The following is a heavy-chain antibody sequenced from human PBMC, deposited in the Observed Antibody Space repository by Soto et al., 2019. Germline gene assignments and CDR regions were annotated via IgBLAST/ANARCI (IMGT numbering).Heavy chain of an antibody. CDR3: ARVGLRCYDSSGYPYYFDY. CDR1: GFTFSDYY. D-gene: IGHD3-22*01. Sequence: GGSLRLSCAASGFTFSDYYMSWIRQAPGKGLEWVSYISSSSSYTNYADSVKGRFTISRDNAKNSLYLQMNSLRAEDTAVYYCARVGLRCYDSSGYPYYFDYWGQGTLVTVSS. J-gene: IGHJ4*02. V-gene: IGHV3-11*06. CDR2: ISSSSSYT.